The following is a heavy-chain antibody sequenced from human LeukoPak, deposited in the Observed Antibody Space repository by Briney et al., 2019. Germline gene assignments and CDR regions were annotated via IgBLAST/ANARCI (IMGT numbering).Heavy chain of an antibody. D-gene: IGHD3-22*01. CDR3: VGGRNSGFLPPFDL. CDR2: ISYDGSNE. V-gene: IGHV3-30*03. J-gene: IGHJ3*01. Sequence: AGGSLRLPCAASGFTFRNYGMHWVRQAPGKGLEWVALISYDGSNEDYADSVKGRFTISRDNSKNTLHLLLNSLRPEDTAVYYCVGGRNSGFLPPFDLWGQGTMVTVSS. CDR1: GFTFRNYG.